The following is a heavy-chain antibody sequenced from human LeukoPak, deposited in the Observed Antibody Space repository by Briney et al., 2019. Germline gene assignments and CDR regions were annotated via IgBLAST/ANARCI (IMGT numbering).Heavy chain of an antibody. CDR2: ISSSSSYI. D-gene: IGHD3-9*01. J-gene: IGHJ3*02. V-gene: IGHV3-21*01. Sequence: GGSLRLSCAASGFTFSSYCMDWVRQTPGKGLEWVSSISSSSSYIYYADSVKGRFTISRDNAKNSLYLQMNSLRAEDTAVYYCARDLGTYYDILTAYPDAFDIWGQGTMVTVSS. CDR3: ARDLGTYYDILTAYPDAFDI. CDR1: GFTFSSYC.